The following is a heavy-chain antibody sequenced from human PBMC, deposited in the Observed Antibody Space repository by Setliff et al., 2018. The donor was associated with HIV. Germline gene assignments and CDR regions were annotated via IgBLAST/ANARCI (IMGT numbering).Heavy chain of an antibody. CDR2: ISAYNGNT. CDR1: GYNFINYG. J-gene: IGHJ5*02. CDR3: ARARLQGIVTAVGPRDDCLDP. V-gene: IGHV1-18*01. D-gene: IGHD1-26*01. Sequence: ASVNVSCKASGYNFINYGISWVRQAPGQGLEWMGWISAYNGNTDYAPRLLGRVTMTTDTFTSTAYMELRSLSSDDTAVYYCARARLQGIVTAVGPRDDCLDPWGQGTRVTVSS.